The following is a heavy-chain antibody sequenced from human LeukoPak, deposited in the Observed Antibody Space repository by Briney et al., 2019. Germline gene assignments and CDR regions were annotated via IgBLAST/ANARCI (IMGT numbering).Heavy chain of an antibody. D-gene: IGHD6-13*01. V-gene: IGHV3-23*01. J-gene: IGHJ4*02. Sequence: GGSLRLSCAASGFTFSSYAMSWVRQAPGKGLEWVSGISGSGGSTYYADSVKGRFTISRDNSKNTLYLQMNSLRAEDTAVYYCAKGTQSSSWFHFDYWGQGTLVTVSS. CDR3: AKGTQSSSWFHFDY. CDR2: ISGSGGST. CDR1: GFTFSSYA.